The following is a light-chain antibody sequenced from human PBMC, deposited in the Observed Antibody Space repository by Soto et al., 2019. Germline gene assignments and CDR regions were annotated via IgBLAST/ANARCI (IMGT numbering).Light chain of an antibody. CDR1: QSVSNN. J-gene: IGKJ4*01. Sequence: EIVMTQSPATLSVSPGQRATLSCRASQSVSNNYLAWYQQKPGQAPRLLFYGASTRATGLPARFSGTGSGTEFTLTINSLQAEDSAVYYCQQYNKWPLTFGGGTKVDIK. CDR2: GAS. V-gene: IGKV3-15*01. CDR3: QQYNKWPLT.